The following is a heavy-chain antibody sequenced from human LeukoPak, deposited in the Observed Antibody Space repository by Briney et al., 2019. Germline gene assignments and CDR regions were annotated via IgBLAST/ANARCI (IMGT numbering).Heavy chain of an antibody. CDR2: IKNDGSST. CDR3: ARANGGADS. V-gene: IGHV3-74*01. D-gene: IGHD3-10*01. J-gene: IGHJ4*02. Sequence: GGSLLISCAASGFTVNNYWMYWVRQPPGKGLVWISLIKNDGSSTTYADSVKGRFTISRDNGKNMLYLQMNSLRAEDTALYYCARANGGADSWGQGTLVSFSS. CDR1: GFTVNNYW.